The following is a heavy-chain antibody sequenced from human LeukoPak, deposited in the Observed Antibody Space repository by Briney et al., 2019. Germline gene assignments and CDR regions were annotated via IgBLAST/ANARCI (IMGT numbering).Heavy chain of an antibody. CDR1: GYTFTSYA. CDR3: ASGGHSSGWYIFDY. CDR2: INAGNGNT. J-gene: IGHJ4*02. D-gene: IGHD6-19*01. Sequence: ASVKVSCKASGYTFTSYAMHWVRQAPGQRLEWMGWINAGNGNTKYSRKFQGRVTITRDTSASTAYMELSSLRSEDTAVYYCASGGHSSGWYIFDYWGQGTLVTVSS. V-gene: IGHV1-3*01.